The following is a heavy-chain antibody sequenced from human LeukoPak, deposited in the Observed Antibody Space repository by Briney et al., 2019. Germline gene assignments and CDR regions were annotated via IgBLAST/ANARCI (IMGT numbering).Heavy chain of an antibody. V-gene: IGHV3-30-3*01. D-gene: IGHD1-26*01. CDR2: ISYDGSNK. CDR1: GFTFSSCA. J-gene: IGHJ4*02. Sequence: GRSLRLSCAASGFTFSSCAMHWVRQAPGKGLEWVAVISYDGSNKYCADSVKGRFTISRDNSKNTLYLQMNSLRAEDTAVYYCARDSLVGATSFDYWGQGTLVTVSS. CDR3: ARDSLVGATSFDY.